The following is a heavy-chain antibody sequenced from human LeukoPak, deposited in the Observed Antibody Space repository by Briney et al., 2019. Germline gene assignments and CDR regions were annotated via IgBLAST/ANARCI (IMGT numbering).Heavy chain of an antibody. Sequence: PGGSLRLSCAASGFTFSSYGMSWVRQAPGKGLEWVSVIYSGGSTYYADSVKGRFTISRDNSKNTLYLQMNSLRAEDTAVYYCARGVVGASRGFDYWGQGTLVTVSS. CDR1: GFTFSSYG. V-gene: IGHV3-66*01. J-gene: IGHJ4*02. CDR2: IYSGGST. CDR3: ARGVVGASRGFDY. D-gene: IGHD1-26*01.